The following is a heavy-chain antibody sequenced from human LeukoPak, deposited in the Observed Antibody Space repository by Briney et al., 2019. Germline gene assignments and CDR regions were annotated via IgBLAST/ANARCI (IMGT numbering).Heavy chain of an antibody. D-gene: IGHD3-3*01. CDR2: ISSSSSYI. J-gene: IGHJ4*02. V-gene: IGHV3-21*01. Sequence: GGSLRLSCAASGFTFSSYSMNWVRQAPGKGLEWVSSISSSSSYIYYADSVKGRFTISRDNAKNSLYLQMSSLRAEDTAVYYCARSPLEYYDFWSGYLNYFDYWGQGTLVTVSS. CDR3: ARSPLEYYDFWSGYLNYFDY. CDR1: GFTFSSYS.